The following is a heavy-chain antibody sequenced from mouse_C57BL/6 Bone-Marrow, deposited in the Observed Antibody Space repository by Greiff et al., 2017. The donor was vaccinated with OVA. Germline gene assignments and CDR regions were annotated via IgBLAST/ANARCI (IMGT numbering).Heavy chain of an antibody. CDR3: ARGYYYGSSLDWYFDV. CDR2: SRNKANDYTT. J-gene: IGHJ1*03. V-gene: IGHV7-1*01. D-gene: IGHD1-1*01. CDR1: GFTFSDFY. Sequence: EVKLVESGGGLVQSGRSLRLSCATSGFTFSDFYMEWVRQAPGKGLEWIAASRNKANDYTTEYSATVKGRFIVSRDTYQSILYLQMNALRAEATAIYYSARGYYYGSSLDWYFDVWGTGTTVTVSS.